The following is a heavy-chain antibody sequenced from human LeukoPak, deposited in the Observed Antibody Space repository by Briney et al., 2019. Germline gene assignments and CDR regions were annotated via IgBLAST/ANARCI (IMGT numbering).Heavy chain of an antibody. CDR2: INPNSGGT. D-gene: IGHD6-13*01. Sequence: ASVKVSCKAFGYTFTSNYMHWVRQAPGQGLEWMGWINPNSGGTNYAQKFQGRVTMTRDTSISTAYMELSRLRSDDTAVYYCARAPAAGRWFDPWGQGTLVTVSS. V-gene: IGHV1-2*02. J-gene: IGHJ5*02. CDR1: GYTFTSNY. CDR3: ARAPAAGRWFDP.